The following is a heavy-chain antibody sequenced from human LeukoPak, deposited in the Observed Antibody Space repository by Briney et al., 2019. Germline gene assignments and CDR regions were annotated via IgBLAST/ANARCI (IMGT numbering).Heavy chain of an antibody. V-gene: IGHV3-30*18. CDR1: GFTFSSYG. CDR3: AKTFGGVIVQYYFDY. D-gene: IGHD3-16*02. CDR2: ISYDGSNK. Sequence: GRSLRLSCAASGFTFSSYGMHWVRQAPGKGLEWVAVISYDGSNKYYADSVKGRFTISRDNSENTLYLQMNSLRAEDTAVYYCAKTFGGVIVQYYFDYWGQGTLVTVSS. J-gene: IGHJ4*02.